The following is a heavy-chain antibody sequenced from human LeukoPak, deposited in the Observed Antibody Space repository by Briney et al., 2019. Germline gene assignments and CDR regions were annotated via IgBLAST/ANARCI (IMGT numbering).Heavy chain of an antibody. CDR1: GYTLTELS. J-gene: IGHJ1*01. CDR2: FDPEDGET. CDR3: ATSFDSSGYYLPFQH. V-gene: IGHV1-24*01. Sequence: ASVKVSCKVSGYTLTELSMHWVRQAPGKGREWMGGFDPEDGETIYAQKFQGRVTMTEDTSTDTAYMELSSLRSEDTAVYYCATSFDSSGYYLPFQHWGQGTLVTVSS. D-gene: IGHD3-22*01.